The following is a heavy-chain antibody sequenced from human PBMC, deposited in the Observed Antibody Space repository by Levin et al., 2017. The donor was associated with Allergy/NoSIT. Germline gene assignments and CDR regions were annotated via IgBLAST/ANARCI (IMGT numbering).Heavy chain of an antibody. D-gene: IGHD1-1*01. Sequence: GGSLRLSCAASGFTFSNAWMSWVRQAPGKGLEWVGRIKSKTDGGTTDYAAPVKGRFTISRDDSKNTLYLQMNSLKTEDTAVYYCTSTQTGTSYYYYYYGMDVWGQGTTVTVSS. J-gene: IGHJ6*02. CDR3: TSTQTGTSYYYYYYGMDV. CDR1: GFTFSNAW. CDR2: IKSKTDGGTT. V-gene: IGHV3-15*01.